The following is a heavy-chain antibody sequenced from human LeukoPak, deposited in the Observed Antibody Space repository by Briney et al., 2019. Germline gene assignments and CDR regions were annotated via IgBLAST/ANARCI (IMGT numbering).Heavy chain of an antibody. CDR2: ISGSGGST. CDR1: GFTFSSYE. J-gene: IGHJ6*03. D-gene: IGHD5-12*01. CDR3: ARNVAPASAYYYMDV. Sequence: GGSLRLSCAASGFTFSSYEMNWVRQAPGKGLEWVSAISGSGGSTYYADSVKGRFTISRDNAKNSLYLQMNSLRAEDTAVYYCARNVAPASAYYYMDVWGKGTTVTVSS. V-gene: IGHV3-48*03.